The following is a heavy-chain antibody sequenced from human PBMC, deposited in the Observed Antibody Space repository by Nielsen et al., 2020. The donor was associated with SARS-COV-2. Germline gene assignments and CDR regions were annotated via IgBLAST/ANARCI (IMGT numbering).Heavy chain of an antibody. D-gene: IGHD2-8*01. J-gene: IGHJ4*02. CDR2: INPNSGGT. Sequence: ASVKVSCKASGYTFTGYYMHWVRQAPGQGLEWMGRINPNSGGTNYAQKFQGRVTMTRDTSISTAYMELSRLRSDDTAVYYCARGGYCTNGVCYFDYWGQGTLVTVSS. CDR1: GYTFTGYY. CDR3: ARGGYCTNGVCYFDY. V-gene: IGHV1-2*06.